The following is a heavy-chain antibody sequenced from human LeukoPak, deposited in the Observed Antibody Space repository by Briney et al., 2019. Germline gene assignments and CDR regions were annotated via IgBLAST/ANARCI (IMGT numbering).Heavy chain of an antibody. J-gene: IGHJ4*02. CDR2: ISSSGGLA. Sequence: GGSLRLSCVASGFTFSSYAMSWVRQAPGKGLEWVSAISSSGGLAYYADSVKGRFTMSRDNSENTLFLQMNSLRADDTALYYCAKAGSSGYRYYFDYWGQGILVTVSS. D-gene: IGHD3-22*01. CDR3: AKAGSSGYRYYFDY. V-gene: IGHV3-23*01. CDR1: GFTFSSYA.